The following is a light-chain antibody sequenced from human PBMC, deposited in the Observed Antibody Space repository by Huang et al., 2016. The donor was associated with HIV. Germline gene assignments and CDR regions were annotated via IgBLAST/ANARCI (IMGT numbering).Light chain of an antibody. J-gene: IGKJ4*01. CDR1: QNVNTN. Sequence: IVLTQSPATLSLSPGERATLSCRASQNVNTNLAWYQQKPGQPPRLLIYGSSTRATCIPAKFSGSGSGTEFTLTISSLQSEDFAVFYCEQYDVWPLTFGGGTKVEIK. V-gene: IGKV3-15*01. CDR3: EQYDVWPLT. CDR2: GSS.